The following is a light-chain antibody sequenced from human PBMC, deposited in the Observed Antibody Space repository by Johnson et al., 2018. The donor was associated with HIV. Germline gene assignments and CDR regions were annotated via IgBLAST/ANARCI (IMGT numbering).Light chain of an antibody. V-gene: IGLV1-51*01. Sequence: QSVLTQPPSVSAAPGQKVTISCSGSSCDIGNNYVSCHQQLPGTAPKLLIYDNNKRPSGIPDRFSGSKSGTSATLVLPGLQTGDEADYHCATWDSSLSVYVFGTGTKVNVL. CDR2: DNN. CDR1: SCDIGNNY. CDR3: ATWDSSLSVYV. J-gene: IGLJ1*01.